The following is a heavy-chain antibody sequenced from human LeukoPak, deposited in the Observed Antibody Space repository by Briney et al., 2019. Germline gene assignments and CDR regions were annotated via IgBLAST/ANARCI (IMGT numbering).Heavy chain of an antibody. D-gene: IGHD3-22*01. CDR2: ISVSGSSV. CDR3: ARQPHYYDSSGNSHHWFDP. Sequence: GGSLRLSCAASGFTFSDYFMSWVRQAPGKGLEWVAHISVSGSSVSYADSVQGRFTVSRDNAKNSLYLLMNSLRAEDTAVYCCARQPHYYDSSGNSHHWFDPWGQGTLVTVSS. CDR1: GFTFSDYF. V-gene: IGHV3-11*04. J-gene: IGHJ5*01.